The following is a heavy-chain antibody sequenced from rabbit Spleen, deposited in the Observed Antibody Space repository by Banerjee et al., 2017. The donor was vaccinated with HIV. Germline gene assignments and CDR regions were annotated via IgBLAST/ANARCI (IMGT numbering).Heavy chain of an antibody. CDR2: IYDGSGIST. Sequence: QEQLEESGGGLVKPGGTLTLTCTVSGLSLSSSFWICWVRQAPGKGLEWIACIYDGSGISTKYASWAKGRFTISKTSSTTVTLQMTSLTVADTATYFCARDTGTSFSTYGMDLWGPGTLVTVS. D-gene: IGHD8-1*01. CDR3: ARDTGTSFSTYGMDL. CDR1: GLSLSSSFW. J-gene: IGHJ6*01. V-gene: IGHV1S45*01.